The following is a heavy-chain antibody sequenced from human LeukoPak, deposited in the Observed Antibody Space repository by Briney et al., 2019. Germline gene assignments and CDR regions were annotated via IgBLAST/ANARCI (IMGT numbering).Heavy chain of an antibody. D-gene: IGHD3-10*01. Sequence: PGGSLRLSCAASGFTFSDYYMSWIRQAPGKGLEYVSYINSSGYIIYYADSVRGRFTISRDNAKNSLYLQMNSLRAEDTAVYYCARDRDLHDAFDIWGQGTMVTVSS. J-gene: IGHJ3*02. V-gene: IGHV3-11*04. CDR1: GFTFSDYY. CDR3: ARDRDLHDAFDI. CDR2: INSSGYII.